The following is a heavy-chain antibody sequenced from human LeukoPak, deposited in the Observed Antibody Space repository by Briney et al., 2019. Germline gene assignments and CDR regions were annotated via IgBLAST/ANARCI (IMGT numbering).Heavy chain of an antibody. J-gene: IGHJ3*02. Sequence: PGGSLRLSCAASGFTFSSYWMSWVRQAPGKGLEWVAVISYDGSNKYYADSVKGRFTISRDNSKNTLYLQMNSLRAEDTAVCYCASFGLTGEPDAFDIWGQGTMVTVSS. CDR2: ISYDGSNK. D-gene: IGHD7-27*01. CDR3: ASFGLTGEPDAFDI. CDR1: GFTFSSYW. V-gene: IGHV3-30*03.